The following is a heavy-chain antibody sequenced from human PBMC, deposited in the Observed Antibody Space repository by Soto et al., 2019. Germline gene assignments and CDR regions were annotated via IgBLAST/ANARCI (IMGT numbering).Heavy chain of an antibody. J-gene: IGHJ4*02. V-gene: IGHV4-59*02. CDR3: ARGIWLRSSFDS. CDR1: GASVSTGY. CDR2: MYFGGSF. Sequence: SETLSLTCTVSGASVSTGYWSWIRQPPGKGLEWIGFMYFGGSFNYNPSLKSRVTISVDTSKNQFSLKLSSVTAADTAVYYCARGIWLRSSFDSWGQGTLVTVSS. D-gene: IGHD5-12*01.